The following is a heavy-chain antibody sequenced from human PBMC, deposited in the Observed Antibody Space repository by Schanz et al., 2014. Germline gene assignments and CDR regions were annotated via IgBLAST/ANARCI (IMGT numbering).Heavy chain of an antibody. Sequence: QVQLVQSGAEVKKPGSSVKVSCKASGYTFSSYGISWVRQAPGQGPEFMGWISTFRNEETNSAQRFQGRLTMTTDTSTSTAYMELRSLRSDDTAVYYCARGFDFWDRWGQGTLVIVSS. CDR3: ARGFDFWDR. V-gene: IGHV1-18*01. D-gene: IGHD3-3*01. CDR1: GYTFSSYG. CDR2: ISTFRNEET. J-gene: IGHJ4*02.